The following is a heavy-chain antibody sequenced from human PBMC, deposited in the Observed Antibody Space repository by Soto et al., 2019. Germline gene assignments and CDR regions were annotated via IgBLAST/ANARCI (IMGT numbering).Heavy chain of an antibody. Sequence: ASVKVSCKASGNTFSNYYIHWVRQAPGQGLEWMGTINPSGGHTTYAQKFLGRVTMTRDTSTSTLYMEVTRLRSEDTVVYYCARGGHVVVVTAAFDYWGQGTLVTVSS. CDR2: INPSGGHT. D-gene: IGHD2-21*02. CDR1: GNTFSNYY. V-gene: IGHV1-46*03. J-gene: IGHJ4*02. CDR3: ARGGHVVVVTAAFDY.